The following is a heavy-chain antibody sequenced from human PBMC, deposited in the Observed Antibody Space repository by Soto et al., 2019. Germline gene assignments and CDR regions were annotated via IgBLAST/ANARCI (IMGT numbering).Heavy chain of an antibody. CDR2: ISFSGDST. V-gene: IGHV3-23*01. CDR3: ATRHLAYCSGGTCNPFDF. J-gene: IGHJ4*02. Sequence: GGSLRLSCAASVFTFSTYAMNWVRQAPGKGLEWISTISFSGDSTYYADSVKGRFTISRDNSKNTLYLQMNSLRAEDTAMYYCATRHLAYCSGGTCNPFDFWGQGALVTVSS. D-gene: IGHD2-15*01. CDR1: VFTFSTYA.